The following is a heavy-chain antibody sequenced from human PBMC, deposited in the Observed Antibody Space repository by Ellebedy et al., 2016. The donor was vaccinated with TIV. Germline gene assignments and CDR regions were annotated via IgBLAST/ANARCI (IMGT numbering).Heavy chain of an antibody. CDR3: ARNAYGSRSHFYFDY. CDR1: GFTFGGSA. D-gene: IGHD3-10*01. J-gene: IGHJ4*02. Sequence: GGSLRLXCAASGFTFGGSATSWVRQAPGKGLEWDSVISGSDGSSTYYADSVKGRFTISRDNSKNTLFLQMKNLRAEDTAVYYCARNAYGSRSHFYFDYWGQGILVTVSS. CDR2: ISGSDGSST. V-gene: IGHV3-23*01.